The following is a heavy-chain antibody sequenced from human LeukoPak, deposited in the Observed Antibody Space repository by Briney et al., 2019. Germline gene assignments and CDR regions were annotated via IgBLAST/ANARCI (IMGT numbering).Heavy chain of an antibody. CDR3: ARGEEGDY. J-gene: IGHJ4*02. CDR1: GFTFSSYA. V-gene: IGHV3-23*01. Sequence: GGSLRLSCAASGFTFSSYAMTWVRQALGKGLEWVSTIAGSGDTTYYADSVKGRFTISRDNSKNTLYLQMNSLRAEDTAVYYCARGEEGDYWGQGTLVTVSS. CDR2: IAGSGDTT.